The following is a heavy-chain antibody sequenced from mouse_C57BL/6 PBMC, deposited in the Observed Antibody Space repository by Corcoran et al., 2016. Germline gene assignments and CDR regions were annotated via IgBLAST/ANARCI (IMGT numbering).Heavy chain of an antibody. J-gene: IGHJ4*01. Sequence: QIQLVQSGPELKKPGETVKISCKASGYTFTNYAMRWVKQAPGKGLKWMGWINTYSGVPTYADDFKGRFAFSLETSASTAYLQINNLKNEDTATYFCVIYYDVDYYCSMDYWGQGTSVTVSS. CDR1: GYTFTNYA. D-gene: IGHD2-4*01. CDR2: INTYSGVP. CDR3: VIYYDVDYYCSMDY. V-gene: IGHV9-3*01.